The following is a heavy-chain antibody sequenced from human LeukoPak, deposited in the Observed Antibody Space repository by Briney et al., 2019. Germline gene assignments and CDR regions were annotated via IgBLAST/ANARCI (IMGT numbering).Heavy chain of an antibody. D-gene: IGHD1-1*01. Sequence: ASVKVSCKASGYTFTSYDINWMRQATGQGLEWMGWMNPNSGNTGYAQKFQGRVTITRNTSISTAYMELSSLRSEDTAVYYCATQGRILDGAFDIWGQGTMVTVSS. V-gene: IGHV1-8*03. J-gene: IGHJ3*02. CDR3: ATQGRILDGAFDI. CDR2: MNPNSGNT. CDR1: GYTFTSYD.